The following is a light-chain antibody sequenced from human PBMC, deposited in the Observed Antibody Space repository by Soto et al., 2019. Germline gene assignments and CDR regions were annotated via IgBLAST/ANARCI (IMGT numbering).Light chain of an antibody. CDR1: QRIXSSY. V-gene: IGKV3-11*01. J-gene: IGKJ5*01. Sequence: EVDVTQSPSTLSLSLGESATLSCRASQRIXSSYLAWYQQKPGQVPRLLXYDTSKRATGIPARLSGSGSGTDFTLTISGLAPEDFAVYYCQHRRSWPPGFGQGTRLEIK. CDR2: DTS. CDR3: QHRRSWPPG.